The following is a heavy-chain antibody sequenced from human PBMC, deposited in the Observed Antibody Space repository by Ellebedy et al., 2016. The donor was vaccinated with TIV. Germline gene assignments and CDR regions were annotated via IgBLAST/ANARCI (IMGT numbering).Heavy chain of an antibody. V-gene: IGHV1-2*02. D-gene: IGHD2-21*01. CDR3: ARGCLWFSYALDV. CDR2: INSKSGGT. CDR1: GYTFTGTGYY. J-gene: IGHJ3*01. Sequence: ASVKVSXXASGYTFTGTGYYILWVRQAPGQGLEWMGWINSKSGGTNYAQTFQGRVSMTRDTSISTAYMELSRLRSDDTAVFYCARGCLWFSYALDVWGQGAMVTVSS.